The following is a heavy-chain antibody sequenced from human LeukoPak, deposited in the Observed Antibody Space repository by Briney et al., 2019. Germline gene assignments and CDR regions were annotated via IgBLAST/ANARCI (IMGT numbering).Heavy chain of an antibody. CDR3: TREYGFMTTVFHAFDI. J-gene: IGHJ3*02. CDR2: IYYSGNT. V-gene: IGHV4-39*07. D-gene: IGHD4-17*01. CDR1: GDSISSTNYY. Sequence: PSETLSLTCTVSGDSISSTNYYWGWIRQPPGKGLEWIGSIYYSGNTYYNSSLKSRVTISVDTSKNQFSLKLSSVTAADTAIYYCTREYGFMTTVFHAFDIWGQGTMVTVSS.